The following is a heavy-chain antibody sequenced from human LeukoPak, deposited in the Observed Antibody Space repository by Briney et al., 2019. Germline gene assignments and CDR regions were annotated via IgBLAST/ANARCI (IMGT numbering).Heavy chain of an antibody. D-gene: IGHD2-15*01. V-gene: IGHV4-59*01. Sequence: PSETLSLTCTVSGGSISSYYWSWIRQPPGKGLEWIGYIYYSGSTNYNPSLKSRVTISVDTSKNQFSLKLSSVPAADTAVYYCARTTRYCSGGSCYGGWFDPWGQGTLVTVSS. CDR3: ARTTRYCSGGSCYGGWFDP. CDR1: GGSISSYY. CDR2: IYYSGST. J-gene: IGHJ5*02.